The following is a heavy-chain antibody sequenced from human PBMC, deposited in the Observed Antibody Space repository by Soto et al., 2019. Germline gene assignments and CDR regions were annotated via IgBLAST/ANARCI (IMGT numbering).Heavy chain of an antibody. Sequence: VQLLESGGGLVQPGGSLRLPCAASGFTFSSYAMSWVRQAPGKGLEWVSAISGSGGSTYYADSVKGRFTISRENSKNTLYLQMNSLRAEDTAVYYCAKGKGCSGGSCSPYYYYYYMDVWGKGTTVTVSS. D-gene: IGHD2-15*01. CDR2: ISGSGGST. V-gene: IGHV3-23*01. CDR3: AKGKGCSGGSCSPYYYYYYMDV. CDR1: GFTFSSYA. J-gene: IGHJ6*03.